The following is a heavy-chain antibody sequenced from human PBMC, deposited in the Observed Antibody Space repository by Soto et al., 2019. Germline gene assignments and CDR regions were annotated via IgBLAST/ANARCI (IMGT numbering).Heavy chain of an antibody. D-gene: IGHD1-26*01. CDR2: IGPESGAT. CDR1: GYTFTGHC. CDR3: GRGRSGQIVVFY. Sequence: ASVKVSCKASGYTFTGHCIHWVRQAPQQGPEWMGEIGPESGATRYAQKFQGRVTMTMDTSITTVYMELKNLSPDDTAVYYCGRGRSGQIVVFYWGQGTPVTVSS. V-gene: IGHV1-2*02. J-gene: IGHJ4*02.